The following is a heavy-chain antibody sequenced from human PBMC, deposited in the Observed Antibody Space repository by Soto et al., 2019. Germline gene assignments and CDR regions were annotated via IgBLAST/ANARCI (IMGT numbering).Heavy chain of an antibody. Sequence: GASVKVSCKASGYTFTGYSMHWVRQAPGQGLEWMGWINPNSGGTNYAQKFQGRVTMTRDTSISTAYMELSRLRSDDTAVYYCARLWELLDYYYGMDVWGQGTTVTVSS. D-gene: IGHD1-26*01. CDR3: ARLWELLDYYYGMDV. CDR2: INPNSGGT. CDR1: GYTFTGYS. J-gene: IGHJ6*02. V-gene: IGHV1-2*02.